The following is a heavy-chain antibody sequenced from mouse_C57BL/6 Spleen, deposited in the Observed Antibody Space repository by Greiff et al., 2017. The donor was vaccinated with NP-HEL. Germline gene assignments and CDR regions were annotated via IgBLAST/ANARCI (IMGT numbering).Heavy chain of an antibody. CDR1: GYTFTSYW. CDR2: IDPSDSYT. Sequence: QVQLQQPGAELVKPGASVKLSCKASGYTFTSYWMQWVKQRPGQGLEWIGEIDPSDSYTNYNQKFKGKATLTVDTSSSTAYMQLSSLTSEDSAVYYCASFLATGEFDYWGQGTTLTVSS. D-gene: IGHD1-1*01. CDR3: ASFLATGEFDY. V-gene: IGHV1-50*01. J-gene: IGHJ2*01.